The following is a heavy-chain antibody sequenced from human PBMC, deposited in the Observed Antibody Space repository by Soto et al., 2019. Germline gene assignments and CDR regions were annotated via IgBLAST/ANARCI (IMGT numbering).Heavy chain of an antibody. J-gene: IGHJ4*02. D-gene: IGHD2-15*01. CDR3: ARLSVRYCSGGSCSQLDY. V-gene: IGHV3-48*02. CDR2: ISSSGGTI. Sequence: EVQLVESGGGLVQPGGSVRLSCAASGFTFSTYSMNWVRQAPGKGLEWVSFISSSGGTIYYADSVKGRITISRDNAKNSLYLQMNSLSDEDTAVYYCARLSVRYCSGGSCSQLDYWGQGTLVTVSS. CDR1: GFTFSTYS.